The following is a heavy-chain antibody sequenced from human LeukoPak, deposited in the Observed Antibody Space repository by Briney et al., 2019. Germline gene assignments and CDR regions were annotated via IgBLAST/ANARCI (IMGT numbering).Heavy chain of an antibody. J-gene: IGHJ4*02. CDR1: GFTFSSYA. V-gene: IGHV3-23*01. D-gene: IGHD2-2*01. CDR2: ISGSGGST. Sequence: PGGSLRLSCAASGFTFSSYAMTWVRQAPGKGLEWVSGISGSGGSTYYADSVKGRFTISRDNSKNTLYLQMSSLRAEDTAVYYCARLYCSSVDCYVDYWGQGTLVTVSS. CDR3: ARLYCSSVDCYVDY.